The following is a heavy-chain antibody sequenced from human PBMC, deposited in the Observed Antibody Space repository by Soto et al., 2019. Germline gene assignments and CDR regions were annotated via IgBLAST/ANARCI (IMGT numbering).Heavy chain of an antibody. CDR3: ARRGRYYGSPGWFDP. D-gene: IGHD3-10*01. Sequence: PSETLSLTCSVSGASINNFAYYWGWIRQPPGKGLEWIGTVYYNENTYYNPSLRSRVAISVDTAKNQFSLNLRSVTAADTAVYFCARRGRYYGSPGWFDPWGQGTLVTVSS. V-gene: IGHV4-39*01. J-gene: IGHJ5*01. CDR1: GASINNFAYY. CDR2: VYYNENT.